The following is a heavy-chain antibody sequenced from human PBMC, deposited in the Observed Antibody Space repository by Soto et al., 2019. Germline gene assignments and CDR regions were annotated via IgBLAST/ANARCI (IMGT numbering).Heavy chain of an antibody. CDR3: ARGRVVRGVAYYGMDV. J-gene: IGHJ6*02. Sequence: QVQLQESGPGLVKPSGTLSLTCAVSGGSISSSNWRSWVRQPPGKGLERIGEIYHSGSTNHNPSLKSPVTISADKTKYQVALNLGSVTAADTAGYYCARGRVVRGVAYYGMDVWGQGTTVTVSS. V-gene: IGHV4-4*02. CDR1: GGSISSSNW. CDR2: IYHSGST. D-gene: IGHD3-10*01.